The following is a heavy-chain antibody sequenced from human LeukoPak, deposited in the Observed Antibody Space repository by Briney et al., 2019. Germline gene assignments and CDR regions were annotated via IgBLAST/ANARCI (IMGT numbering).Heavy chain of an antibody. V-gene: IGHV4-59*08. J-gene: IGHJ5*02. Sequence: PSETLSLTCTVSGGSISSYYWSWTRQPPGKGLEWIGYIYYSGSTNYNPSLKSRVTISVDTSKNQFSLKLSSVTAADTAVYYCARRMYYYDSSGYGGYWLDPWGQGTLVTVSS. CDR2: IYYSGST. CDR1: GGSISSYY. CDR3: ARRMYYYDSSGYGGYWLDP. D-gene: IGHD3-22*01.